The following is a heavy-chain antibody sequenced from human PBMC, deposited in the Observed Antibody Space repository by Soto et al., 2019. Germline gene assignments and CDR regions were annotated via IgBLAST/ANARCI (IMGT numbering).Heavy chain of an antibody. V-gene: IGHV4-4*07. CDR2: IYSSGNT. J-gene: IGHJ5*02. Sequence: PSETLSLTCSISGGAIGSHYWTWIRQPAGKGLEWIGRIYSSGNTKYNPSLQSRVNMSLDTSKNRFSLRLESVTAADTAVYFCARGQRFSDWFDPWGQGTSVTVS. CDR3: ARGQRFSDWFDP. CDR1: GGAIGSHY. D-gene: IGHD3-3*01.